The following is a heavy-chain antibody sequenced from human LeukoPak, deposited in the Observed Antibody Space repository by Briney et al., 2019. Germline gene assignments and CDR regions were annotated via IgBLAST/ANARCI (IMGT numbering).Heavy chain of an antibody. Sequence: PSETLSLTCTVAGGSISSYYWSWIRQPPGKGLEWIAYISDIGSINYNPSLKSRVTISLDTSKNQFSLKLSSVTAADTAVYYCAGHHPRNTVDFWGQGTLVTVSS. CDR3: AGHHPRNTVDF. D-gene: IGHD2/OR15-2a*01. J-gene: IGHJ4*02. CDR1: GGSISSYY. CDR2: ISDIGSI. V-gene: IGHV4-59*08.